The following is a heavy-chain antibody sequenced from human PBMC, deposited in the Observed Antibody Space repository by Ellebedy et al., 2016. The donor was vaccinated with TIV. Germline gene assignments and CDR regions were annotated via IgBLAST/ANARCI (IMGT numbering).Heavy chain of an antibody. J-gene: IGHJ4*02. CDR3: ASGIAVAGTPGGCDY. V-gene: IGHV1-8*02. Sequence: GGSLRLSXAASGGTFSSYAISWVRQAPGQGLEWMGWMNPNSGNTGYAQKFQGRVTMTRNTSISTAYMELSSLRSEDTAVYYCASGIAVAGTPGGCDYWGQGTLVTVSS. D-gene: IGHD6-19*01. CDR1: GGTFSSYA. CDR2: MNPNSGNT.